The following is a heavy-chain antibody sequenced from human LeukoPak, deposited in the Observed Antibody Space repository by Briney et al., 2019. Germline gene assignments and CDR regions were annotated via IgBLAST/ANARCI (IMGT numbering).Heavy chain of an antibody. V-gene: IGHV4-34*01. Sequence: KTSETLSLTCAVYGGSFSGYYWSWIRQPPGKGLEWIGEINHSGSTNYNPSLKSRVTISVDTSKNQFSLKLSSVTAADTAVYYCARGRYYDYVWGSYRYNYFDYWGQGTLVTVSS. D-gene: IGHD3-16*02. J-gene: IGHJ4*02. CDR2: INHSGST. CDR3: ARGRYYDYVWGSYRYNYFDY. CDR1: GGSFSGYY.